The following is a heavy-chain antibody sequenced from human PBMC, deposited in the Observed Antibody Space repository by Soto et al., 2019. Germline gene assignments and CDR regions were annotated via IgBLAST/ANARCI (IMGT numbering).Heavy chain of an antibody. V-gene: IGHV1-46*01. CDR2: INPSGGST. Sequence: QVQLVQSGAEVKKPGASVKVSCKASGYTFTSYYMHWVRQAPGQGLEWMGIINPSGGSTSYAQKFQGRVTMTRETSTSTVYMELSSLRSEDTAVYYCARVTIKYYFDYWGQGTLVTVSS. D-gene: IGHD3-9*01. CDR1: GYTFTSYY. CDR3: ARVTIKYYFDY. J-gene: IGHJ4*02.